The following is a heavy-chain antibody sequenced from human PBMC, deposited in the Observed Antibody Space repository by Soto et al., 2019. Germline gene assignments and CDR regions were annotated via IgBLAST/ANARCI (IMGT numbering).Heavy chain of an antibody. D-gene: IGHD6-19*01. Sequence: GGSLRLSCAASGFTFSSYSMNWVRQAPGKGLEWVSYISSSSSTIYYADSVKGRFTISRDNAKNSLYLQMNSLRDEDTAVYYCARDSRGSGWYSGGYFDYWGQGTLVTVSS. CDR2: ISSSSSTI. CDR1: GFTFSSYS. CDR3: ARDSRGSGWYSGGYFDY. J-gene: IGHJ4*02. V-gene: IGHV3-48*02.